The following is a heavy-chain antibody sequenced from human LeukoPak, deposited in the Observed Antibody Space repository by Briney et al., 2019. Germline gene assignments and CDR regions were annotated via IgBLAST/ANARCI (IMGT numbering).Heavy chain of an antibody. D-gene: IGHD1-26*01. CDR1: GFTFSNYW. CDR3: AKGLLSNSQRGYFDC. Sequence: GGSLRLSCAASGFTFSNYWMHWVRQAPGKGLVWVSRINSDGSSTGYADSVKGRFTISRDNAKNTVFLQMNSLRAEDTAVYYCAKGLLSNSQRGYFDCWGQGALVSVSS. J-gene: IGHJ4*02. CDR2: INSDGSST. V-gene: IGHV3-74*01.